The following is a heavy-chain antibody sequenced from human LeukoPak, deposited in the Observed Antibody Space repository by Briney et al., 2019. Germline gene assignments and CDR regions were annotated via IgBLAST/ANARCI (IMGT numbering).Heavy chain of an antibody. D-gene: IGHD2-2*01. CDR3: ARAPFFYCSSTSCSGAGWFDP. CDR1: GGSISTSSYY. CDR2: ISYSGST. Sequence: SETLSLTCTVSGGSISTSSYYWDWIRQPPGKGLEWIGSISYSGSTYYNPSLKSRVTISVDTSKNQFSLKLSSVTAADTAVYYCARAPFFYCSSTSCSGAGWFDPWGQGTLVTVSS. V-gene: IGHV4-39*01. J-gene: IGHJ5*02.